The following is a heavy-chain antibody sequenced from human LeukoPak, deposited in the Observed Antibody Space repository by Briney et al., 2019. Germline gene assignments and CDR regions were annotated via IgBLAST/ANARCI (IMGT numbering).Heavy chain of an antibody. CDR3: ARTLWFGEPTSGKWFDP. J-gene: IGHJ5*02. D-gene: IGHD3-10*01. Sequence: SETLSLTCTVSGGSISSSSYYWGWIRQPPGKGLEWIGYIYYSGSTYYNPSLKSRVTISVDTSKNQFSLKLSSVTAADTAVYYCARTLWFGEPTSGKWFDPWGQGTLVTVSS. V-gene: IGHV4-30-4*08. CDR2: IYYSGST. CDR1: GGSISSSSYY.